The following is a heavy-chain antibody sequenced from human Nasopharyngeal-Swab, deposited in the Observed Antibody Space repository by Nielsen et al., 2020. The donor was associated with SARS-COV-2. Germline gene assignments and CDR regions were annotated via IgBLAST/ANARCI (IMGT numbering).Heavy chain of an antibody. V-gene: IGHV3-30*03. J-gene: IGHJ4*02. CDR3: ARARGGSYYSPFDY. D-gene: IGHD1-26*01. Sequence: GESLKISCAASGFTFDDYGMSWVRQAPGKGLEWVAVISYDGSNKYYADSVKGRFTISRDNSKNTLYLQMNSLRAEDTAAYYCARARGGSYYSPFDYWGQGTLVTVSS. CDR2: ISYDGSNK. CDR1: GFTFDDYG.